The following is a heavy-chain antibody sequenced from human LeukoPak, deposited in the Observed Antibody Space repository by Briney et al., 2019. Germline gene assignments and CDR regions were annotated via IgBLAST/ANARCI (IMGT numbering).Heavy chain of an antibody. J-gene: IGHJ6*02. CDR3: ARDNYYYGMDV. Sequence: ASVTVSFKSSGYTFTSYYMHWVRQPPGQGLEWMGIINYSGGSKSYAQKFQGRITMTRDTSTSTVYMELSSLRSEDTAVYYCARDNYYYGMDVWGQGTTVTVSS. V-gene: IGHV1-46*01. CDR1: GYTFTSYY. CDR2: INYSGGSK.